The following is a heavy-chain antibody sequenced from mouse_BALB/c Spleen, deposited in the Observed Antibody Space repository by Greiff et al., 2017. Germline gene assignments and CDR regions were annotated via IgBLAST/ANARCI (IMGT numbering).Heavy chain of an antibody. J-gene: IGHJ2*01. CDR1: GFTFSDYG. D-gene: IGHD2-1*01. V-gene: IGHV5-15*02. CDR2: ISNLAYSI. CDR3: ARDGNFHFDY. Sequence: DVKLVESGGGLVQPGGSRKLSCAASGFTFSDYGMAWVRQAPGKGPEWVAFISNLAYSIYYADTVTGRFTISRENAKNTLYLEMSSLRSEDTAMYYCARDGNFHFDYWGQGTTLTVSS.